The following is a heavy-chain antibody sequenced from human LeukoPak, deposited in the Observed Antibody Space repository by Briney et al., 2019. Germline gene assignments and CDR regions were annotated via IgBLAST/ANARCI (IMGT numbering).Heavy chain of an antibody. CDR2: IWHTGAT. D-gene: IGHD3-9*01. CDR3: ARQGDYDDFLKVDY. J-gene: IGHJ4*02. V-gene: IGHV4-39*01. Sequence: SETLSLTCTVSGASIRSSNCYWGWIRQPPGKGLEWIGAIWHTGATYYSPSLKSRVTISVDTPNNQFSLKLNSVTAADTALYYCARQGDYDDFLKVDYWGQGTLVTVSS. CDR1: GASIRSSNCY.